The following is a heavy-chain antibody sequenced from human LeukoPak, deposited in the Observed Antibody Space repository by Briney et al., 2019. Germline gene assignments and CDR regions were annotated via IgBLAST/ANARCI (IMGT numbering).Heavy chain of an antibody. CDR1: GGSISSGGYY. J-gene: IGHJ5*02. Sequence: SQTLSLTCTVSGGSISSGGYYWSWIRQPPGKGLEWIGYIYHSGSTYYNPSLKSRVTISVDRSKNQFSLKLSSVTAADTAVYYCARVKGYDFWSGYQRNWFDPWGQGTLVTVSS. D-gene: IGHD3-3*01. V-gene: IGHV4-30-2*01. CDR2: IYHSGST. CDR3: ARVKGYDFWSGYQRNWFDP.